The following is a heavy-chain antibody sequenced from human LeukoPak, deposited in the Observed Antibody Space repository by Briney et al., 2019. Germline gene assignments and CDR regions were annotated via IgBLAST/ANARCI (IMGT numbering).Heavy chain of an antibody. Sequence: PGGSLRLSCAASGFTFSSYSMNWVRQAPGKGLEWVSSISSSSSYIYYADSVKGRFTISRDNAKNSLYLQMNSLRAEDTAVYYCARDGSSGPPIGYWGQGTLVTVSS. J-gene: IGHJ4*02. V-gene: IGHV3-21*01. CDR3: ARDGSSGPPIGY. CDR1: GFTFSSYS. CDR2: ISSSSSYI. D-gene: IGHD3-22*01.